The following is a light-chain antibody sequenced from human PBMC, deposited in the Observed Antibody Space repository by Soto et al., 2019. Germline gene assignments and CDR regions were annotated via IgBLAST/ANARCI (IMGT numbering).Light chain of an antibody. CDR3: QQRSNWPPGWT. CDR1: QSVSSY. J-gene: IGKJ1*01. V-gene: IGKV3-11*01. CDR2: DAS. Sequence: EIVLTQSPATLSLSPGERATLSCRASQSVSSYLAWYQQKPGQAPRLLIYDASNRATGIPARFIGSGSGTDFTLTISSLEPEDFAVYDCQQRSNWPPGWTFGQGTKVEIK.